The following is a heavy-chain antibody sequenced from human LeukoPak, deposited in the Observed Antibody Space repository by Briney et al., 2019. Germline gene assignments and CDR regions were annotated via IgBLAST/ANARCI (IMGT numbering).Heavy chain of an antibody. V-gene: IGHV4-39*07. CDR3: ARGRYFYDSSSYSYPWFDP. D-gene: IGHD3-22*01. J-gene: IGHJ5*02. CDR2: IYHSGST. Sequence: SETLSLTCTVSGGSISSSSYYWGWIRQPPGKGLEWIGNIYHSGSTYYNPSLKSRVTISVGTSKNQLSLKLNSVTSADTAVYYCARGRYFYDSSSYSYPWFDPWGHGTLVTVSS. CDR1: GGSISSSSYY.